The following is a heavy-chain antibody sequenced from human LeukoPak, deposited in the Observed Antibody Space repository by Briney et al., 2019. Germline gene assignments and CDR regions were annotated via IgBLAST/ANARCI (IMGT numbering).Heavy chain of an antibody. CDR1: GDSVSSKSAA. V-gene: IGHV6-1*01. D-gene: IGHD2-2*01. CDR2: TYYRSKWYI. J-gene: IGHJ5*02. CDR3: ARRLTQYDCFDP. Sequence: PSQTLSLTCAISGDSVSSKSAAWHWVRQSPSRGVEWLGRTYYRSKWYIDYTASVKSRITINPDTSKNQFSLQLNSMTPEDTAVYYCARRLTQYDCFDPWGQGTLVTVSS.